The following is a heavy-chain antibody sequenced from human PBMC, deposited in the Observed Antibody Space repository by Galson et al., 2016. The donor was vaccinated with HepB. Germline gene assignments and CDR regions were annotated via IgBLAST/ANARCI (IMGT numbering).Heavy chain of an antibody. CDR2: FNTRGDGT. D-gene: IGHD3-22*01. V-gene: IGHV3-23*01. J-gene: IGHJ4*02. Sequence: SLRLSCAASGFTFSNYAMSWVRQAPGKGLEWVSGFNTRGDGTYYADSVKGRFTISRDNSKSTLYLQMNSLRAEDTAVYYCAKRYDSSGYQYFDFRGQGTLVTVSS. CDR3: AKRYDSSGYQYFDF. CDR1: GFTFSNYA.